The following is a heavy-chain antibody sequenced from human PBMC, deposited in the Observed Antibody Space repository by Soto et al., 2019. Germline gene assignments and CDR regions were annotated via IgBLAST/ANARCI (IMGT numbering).Heavy chain of an antibody. Sequence: PGGSLRLSCAASGFTVSSNYMSWVRQAPGKGLEWVSVIYSGGSTYYADSVKGRFTISRDNSKNTLYLQMNSLRAEDTAVYYCARAQYYYDSSGPQDAFDIWGQGTMVTVSS. CDR3: ARAQYYYDSSGPQDAFDI. J-gene: IGHJ3*02. D-gene: IGHD3-22*01. CDR2: IYSGGST. CDR1: GFTVSSNY. V-gene: IGHV3-53*01.